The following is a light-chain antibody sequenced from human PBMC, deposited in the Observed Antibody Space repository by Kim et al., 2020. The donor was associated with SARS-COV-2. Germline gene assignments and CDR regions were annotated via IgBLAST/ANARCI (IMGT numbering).Light chain of an antibody. Sequence: AQEQTARITCEGNNIGSQSVHWYQQKPGQAPVLVMYYTTDRPSGIPERFAGSTSGNTASLTISRLEAGDEADYYCQVWDSDSDHYVFGPGTKVTVL. CDR1: NIGSQS. J-gene: IGLJ1*01. CDR3: QVWDSDSDHYV. V-gene: IGLV3-21*04. CDR2: YTT.